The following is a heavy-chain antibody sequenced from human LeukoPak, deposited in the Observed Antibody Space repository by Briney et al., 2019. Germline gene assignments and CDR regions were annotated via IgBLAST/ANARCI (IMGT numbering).Heavy chain of an antibody. CDR3: ARVTGYRIEDYFDY. D-gene: IGHD6-13*01. V-gene: IGHV4-4*02. Sequence: SETLSLTCAVSGGSISSSNWWSWVRQPPGKGLEWIGEIYHSGSTNYNPSLKSRVTISVETSKNEFSLKLRSVTAADTAVYYCARVTGYRIEDYFDYWGQGILVTVSS. CDR1: GGSISSSNW. CDR2: IYHSGST. J-gene: IGHJ4*02.